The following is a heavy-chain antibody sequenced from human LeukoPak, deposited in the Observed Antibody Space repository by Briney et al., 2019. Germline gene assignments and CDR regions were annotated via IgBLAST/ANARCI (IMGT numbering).Heavy chain of an antibody. D-gene: IGHD3-22*01. J-gene: IGHJ1*01. CDR3: ARDEGDSSGYYPGL. V-gene: IGHV3-33*01. CDR1: GFTLSNYG. CDR2: IWHDGSRK. Sequence: SGGSLRLSCAASGFTLSNYGMHWVRQAPGKGLEWVAAIWHDGSRKSYAESVKGRFTISRDNARNTVYVQMDSLRAEDTAVYYCARDEGDSSGYYPGLWGQGTLVTVSS.